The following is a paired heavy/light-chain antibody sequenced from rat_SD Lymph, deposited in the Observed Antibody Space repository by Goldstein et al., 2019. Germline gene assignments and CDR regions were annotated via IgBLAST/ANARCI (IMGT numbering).Heavy chain of an antibody. CDR3: TRSQPGSPYWYFDF. CDR2: IDPEIDAT. J-gene: IGHJ1*01. Sequence: QVQLQQSGAELVKPGSSVKLSCKASGYTFTDYAMKWVKQRTGQGLEWIGVIDPEIDATAYNEKFKGKATLTADTSSNTAYMELSRLTSEDSAVYYCTRSQPGSPYWYFDFWGPGTMVTVSS. V-gene: IGHV1-52*01. CDR1: GYTFTDYA. D-gene: IGHD5-1*01.
Light chain of an antibody. Sequence: DIQMTQSPSSMSASLGDRVTITCQASQDIGNNLIWFQQKPGKSPRRMIYYATNLANGVPSRFSGSRSGSDYSLTIISLESEDMADYHCLQYKQYPNTFGAGTKLELK. CDR3: LQYKQYPNT. CDR1: QDIGNN. CDR2: YAT. J-gene: IGKJ2-1*01. V-gene: IGKV14S1*01.